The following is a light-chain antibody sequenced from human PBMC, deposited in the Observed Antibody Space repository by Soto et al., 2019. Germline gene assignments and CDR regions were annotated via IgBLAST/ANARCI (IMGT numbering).Light chain of an antibody. CDR2: GAS. Sequence: IVLTQSPCTLSLSPGERATLSCRASQSVSNNYLAWYQQNPRHAPSLLIYGASNRATGIPDRLSGSGSGTDFTLTISRLEPEDFAVYYCQQYGSSATFGQGTKVDIK. J-gene: IGKJ1*01. CDR1: QSVSNNY. V-gene: IGKV3-20*01. CDR3: QQYGSSAT.